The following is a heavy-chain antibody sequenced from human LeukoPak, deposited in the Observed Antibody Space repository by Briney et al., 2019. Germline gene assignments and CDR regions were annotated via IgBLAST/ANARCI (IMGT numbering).Heavy chain of an antibody. V-gene: IGHV4-4*07. CDR1: GGSISSYY. Sequence: PSETLPLTCTVSGGSISSYYWSWIRQPAGKGLEWIGRIYTSGSTNYNPSLKSRVTMSVDTSKNQFSLKLSSVTAADTAVYYCARQDIVVVPAAISPFDYWGQGTLVTVSS. CDR3: ARQDIVVVPAAISPFDY. CDR2: IYTSGST. D-gene: IGHD2-2*02. J-gene: IGHJ4*02.